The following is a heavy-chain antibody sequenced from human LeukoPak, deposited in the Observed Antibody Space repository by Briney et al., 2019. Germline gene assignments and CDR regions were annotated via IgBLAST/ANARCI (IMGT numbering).Heavy chain of an antibody. V-gene: IGHV4-30-2*01. D-gene: IGHD4-17*01. Sequence: SETLSLTCAVSGGSIKRNSFSWNWIRQPPGEGLEWIGDIYHSGSTYYNPSLESRVTISIDRSKNQFSLKLRSVTAADTAVYYCARDRNYGDYGSYYFDLWGQGILVTVSS. CDR2: IYHSGST. J-gene: IGHJ4*02. CDR3: ARDRNYGDYGSYYFDL. CDR1: GGSIKRNSFS.